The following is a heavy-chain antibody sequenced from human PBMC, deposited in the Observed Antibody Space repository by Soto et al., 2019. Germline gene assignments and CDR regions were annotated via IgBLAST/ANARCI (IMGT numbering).Heavy chain of an antibody. CDR1: GFTFSNAW. CDR2: IKSKTDGGTT. D-gene: IGHD3-22*01. V-gene: IGHV3-15*07. Sequence: EVQLVESGGGLVQPGGSLRLSCAASGFTFSNAWINWVRQAPGKGLEWVGRIKSKTDGGTTDFAAPVKGRFAISRDDSKNIAYMKMNSLKIEDTAVYYCSTDSYSDMTVVRLENLGHGTLVTVSS. J-gene: IGHJ4*01. CDR3: STDSYSDMTVVRLEN.